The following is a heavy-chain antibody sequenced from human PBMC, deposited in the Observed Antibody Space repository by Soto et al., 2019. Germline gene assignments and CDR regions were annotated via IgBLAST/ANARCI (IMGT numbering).Heavy chain of an antibody. CDR1: GFTFSRYV. CDR2: INSNGDST. V-gene: IGHV3-23*01. J-gene: IGHJ4*02. D-gene: IGHD2-2*01. CDR3: ARVPDLDYCSRTSCLYYFED. Sequence: GGSLRLSCVASGFTFSRYVMSWVRQAPGKGLEWVSTINSNGDSTYYADSVKGRFTISRDNSRNSLYLQVNSLRAEDTAVYYCARVPDLDYCSRTSCLYYFEDWGRGALVTVSS.